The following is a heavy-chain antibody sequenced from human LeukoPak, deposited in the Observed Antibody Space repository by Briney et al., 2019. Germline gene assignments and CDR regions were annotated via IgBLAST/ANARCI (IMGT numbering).Heavy chain of an antibody. Sequence: SVKVSCKASGYTFTSYGISWVRQAPGQGLEWMGGIILIFGTANYAQKFQGRVTITADESTSTAYMELSSLRSEDTAVYYCARDRLPYYYDSSGYYHFDYWGQGTLVTVSS. D-gene: IGHD3-22*01. CDR3: ARDRLPYYYDSSGYYHFDY. V-gene: IGHV1-69*13. J-gene: IGHJ4*02. CDR1: GYTFTSYG. CDR2: IILIFGTA.